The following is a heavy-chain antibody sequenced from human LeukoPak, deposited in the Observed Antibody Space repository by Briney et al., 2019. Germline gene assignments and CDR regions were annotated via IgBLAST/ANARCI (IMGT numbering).Heavy chain of an antibody. D-gene: IGHD4-17*01. CDR2: IYSGGST. CDR3: AKDPSGYYGDLYYFDY. Sequence: PGGSLRLSCAASGFTVSSNYMSWVRQAPGKGLEWVSVIYSGGSTYYADSVKGRFTISRDNSKNTLYLQMNSLRAEDTAVYYCAKDPSGYYGDLYYFDYWGQGTLVTVSS. V-gene: IGHV3-53*01. CDR1: GFTVSSNY. J-gene: IGHJ4*02.